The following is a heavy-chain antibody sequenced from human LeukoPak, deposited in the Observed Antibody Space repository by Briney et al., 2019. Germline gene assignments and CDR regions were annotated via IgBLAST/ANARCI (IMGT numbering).Heavy chain of an antibody. J-gene: IGHJ6*02. CDR1: GYTFTSYD. CDR3: ASGVGGLYYYYGMDV. CDR2: MNPNSGNT. Sequence: ASVKLSCTASGYTFTSYDINWVRQAPGQGLEWMGWMNPNSGNTGYAQRFKGRVTMTRNTSISTAYMELSSLRSEDTAVYYCASGVGGLYYYYGMDVWCQGTTVTVSS. D-gene: IGHD3/OR15-3a*01. V-gene: IGHV1-8*01.